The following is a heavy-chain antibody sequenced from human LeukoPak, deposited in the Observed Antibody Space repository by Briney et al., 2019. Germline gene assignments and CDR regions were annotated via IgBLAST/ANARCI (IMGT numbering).Heavy chain of an antibody. CDR2: IFTSGST. CDR3: ARDAYYYDNNGYYQTDY. D-gene: IGHD3-22*01. J-gene: IGHJ4*02. Sequence: SQTLSLTCTVSGGSINNYYWSWIRQPAGKGLEWIGRIFTSGSTYYSPSLESRVTMSVDTAKNQFSLKLTSVTAADTAVYYCARDAYYYDNNGYYQTDYWGQGTLVTVSS. CDR1: GGSINNYY. V-gene: IGHV4-4*07.